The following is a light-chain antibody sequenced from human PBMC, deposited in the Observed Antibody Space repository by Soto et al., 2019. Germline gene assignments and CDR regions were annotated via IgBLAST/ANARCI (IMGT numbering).Light chain of an antibody. V-gene: IGKV1-17*03. CDR3: LQNNRYPWT. J-gene: IGKJ1*01. CDR1: QDISDF. Sequence: DIQMTQSPSAMSASVGDRVTTTCRASQDISDFLAWFQQKPGEVPKRLIYAASSLESGVPSRFSGSGSGTEFTLTISSLQPEDFATYYCLQNNRYPWTFGQGTKVDIK. CDR2: AAS.